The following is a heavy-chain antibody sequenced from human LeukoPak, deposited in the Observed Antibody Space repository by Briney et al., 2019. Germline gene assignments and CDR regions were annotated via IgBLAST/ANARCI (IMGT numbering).Heavy chain of an antibody. CDR1: GFTFSSYG. D-gene: IGHD3-16*01. CDR2: INTDGSST. CDR3: ARDSMGLFA. V-gene: IGHV3-74*01. Sequence: EPGRSLRLSCAASGFTFSSYGMHWVRQAPGKGLVWVSRINTDGSSTSYADSVKGRFTISRDNAKNSLYLQMNSLRAEDTAVYYCARDSMGLFAWGQGTLVTVSS. J-gene: IGHJ4*02.